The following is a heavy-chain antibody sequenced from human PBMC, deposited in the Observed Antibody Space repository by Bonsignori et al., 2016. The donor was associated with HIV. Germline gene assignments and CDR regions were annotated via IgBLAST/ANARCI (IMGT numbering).Heavy chain of an antibody. V-gene: IGHV3-48*03. D-gene: IGHD3-3*01. CDR3: AREGLKYYDFWSGYSNFDY. Sequence: GESLKISCAASGFTFSSYEMNWVRQAPGKGLEWVSYISDSGSTIYYADSVKGRFTISRDNAKNSLYLQMNSLRAEDTAVYYCAREGLKYYDFWSGYSNFDYWGQGSLVTVSS. CDR2: ISDSGSTI. J-gene: IGHJ4*02. CDR1: GFTFSSYE.